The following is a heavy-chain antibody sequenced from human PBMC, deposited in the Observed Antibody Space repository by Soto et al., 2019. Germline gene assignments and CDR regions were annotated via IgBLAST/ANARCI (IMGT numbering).Heavy chain of an antibody. CDR3: ARGSTYYDFWSGYFSGYYYGMDV. D-gene: IGHD3-3*01. Sequence: XSVKVSCKASVYTFTSYAISWVRQAPGQGLEWMGWISAYNGNTNYAQKLQGRVTMTTDTSTSTAYMELRSLRSDDTAVYYCARGSTYYDFWSGYFSGYYYGMDVWGQGTTVTVSS. V-gene: IGHV1-18*04. J-gene: IGHJ6*02. CDR1: VYTFTSYA. CDR2: ISAYNGNT.